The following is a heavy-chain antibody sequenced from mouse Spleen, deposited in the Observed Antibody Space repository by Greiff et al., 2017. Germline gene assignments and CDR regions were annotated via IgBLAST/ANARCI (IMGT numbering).Heavy chain of an antibody. CDR2: INPNNGGT. J-gene: IGHJ2*01. D-gene: IGHD1-1*01. CDR3: AREVATRYYFDY. V-gene: IGHV1-22*01. CDR1: GYTFTDYN. Sequence: EVKVVESGPELVKPGASVKMSCKASGYTFTDYNMHWVKQSHGKSLEWIGYINPNNGGTSYNQKFKGKATLTVNKSSSTAYMELRSLTSEDSAVYYCAREVATRYYFDYWGQGTTLTVSS.